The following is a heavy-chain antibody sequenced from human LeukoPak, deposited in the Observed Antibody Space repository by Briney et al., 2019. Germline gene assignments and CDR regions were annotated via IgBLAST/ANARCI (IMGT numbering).Heavy chain of an antibody. D-gene: IGHD3-3*01. J-gene: IGHJ4*02. V-gene: IGHV4-61*01. CDR2: IYHSGST. CDR3: AREGFWSGMDDY. CDR1: AGSISSGLYY. Sequence: PSETLSLTCTVSAGSISSGLYYWNWIRQPPGKALEWIGYIYHSGSTKYNPSLKSRVTMSVDTSKNQISLRLNSMTAADTAVYYCAREGFWSGMDDYWGQGTLVTVSS.